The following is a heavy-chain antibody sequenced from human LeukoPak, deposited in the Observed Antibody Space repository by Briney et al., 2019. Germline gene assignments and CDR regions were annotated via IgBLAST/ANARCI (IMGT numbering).Heavy chain of an antibody. J-gene: IGHJ4*02. CDR3: FRHLVVPGAGADY. V-gene: IGHV3-15*01. CDR1: GFTSSYAW. Sequence: PGGSLRLSCAASGFTSSYAWMSWVRQAPGKGLEWVGRIKNKADDGTTDYAAPVKGRFTISRDDSKNTLYLQMDSLKTEDTAVYYCFRHLVVPGAGADYWGQGTLVTVSS. CDR2: IKNKADDGTT. D-gene: IGHD2-15*01.